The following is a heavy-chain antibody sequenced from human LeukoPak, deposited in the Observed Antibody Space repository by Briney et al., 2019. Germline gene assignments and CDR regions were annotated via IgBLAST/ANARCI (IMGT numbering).Heavy chain of an antibody. D-gene: IGHD2-15*01. CDR3: ARGHLRIASLIDF. CDR1: GFTLSSYW. V-gene: IGHV3-30*03. J-gene: IGHJ4*02. CDR2: ISFDGSLQ. Sequence: GGSLRLSCSASGFTLSSYWMHWVRQAPGKGLEWVSIISFDGSLQYYTDSVEGRFTISRDISTNTVYLQMNSLRPEDTAVYYCARGHLRIASLIDFWGQGTLVTVSS.